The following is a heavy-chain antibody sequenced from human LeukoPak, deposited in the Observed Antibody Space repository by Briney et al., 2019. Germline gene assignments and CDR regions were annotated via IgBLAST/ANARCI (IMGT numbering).Heavy chain of an antibody. CDR2: IYYSGST. J-gene: IGHJ6*04. CDR3: ARDQLAMVRGAKYGMDV. D-gene: IGHD3-10*01. Sequence: PSQTLSLTCTVSGGSISIGGYYWSWIRQHPGKGLEWIGYIYYSGSTYYNPSLKSRVTISVDTSKNQFSLKLSSVAAADTAVYYCARDQLAMVRGAKYGMDVWGKGTTVTVSS. V-gene: IGHV4-31*03. CDR1: GGSISIGGYY.